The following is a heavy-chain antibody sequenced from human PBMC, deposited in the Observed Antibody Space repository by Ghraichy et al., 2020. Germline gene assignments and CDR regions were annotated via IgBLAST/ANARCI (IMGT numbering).Heavy chain of an antibody. J-gene: IGHJ6*02. Sequence: GGSLRLSCAASGFTFSSYWMSWVRQAPGKGLEWVANIKQDGSEKYYVDSVKGRFTISRDNAKNSLYLQMNSLRAEDTAVYYCARDRPDYGDTEYGMDVWGQGTTVTVSS. CDR1: GFTFSSYW. V-gene: IGHV3-7*01. CDR2: IKQDGSEK. D-gene: IGHD4-17*01. CDR3: ARDRPDYGDTEYGMDV.